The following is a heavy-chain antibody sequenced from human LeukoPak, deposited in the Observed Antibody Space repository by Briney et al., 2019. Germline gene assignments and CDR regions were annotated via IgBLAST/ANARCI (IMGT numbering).Heavy chain of an antibody. Sequence: SETLSLTCAVSGYSISSGYYWGWIRQPPGKGLEWIGSIYHSGSTYYSPSLKSRVTISVDTSKNQFSLKLSSVTAADTAVYYCARQEGYSPIDYRGQGTLVTVSS. CDR1: GYSISSGYY. D-gene: IGHD3-22*01. J-gene: IGHJ4*02. V-gene: IGHV4-38-2*01. CDR2: IYHSGST. CDR3: ARQEGYSPIDY.